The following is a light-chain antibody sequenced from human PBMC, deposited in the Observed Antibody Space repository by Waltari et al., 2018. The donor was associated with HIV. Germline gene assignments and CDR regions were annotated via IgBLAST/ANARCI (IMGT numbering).Light chain of an antibody. CDR2: DVS. CDR3: SSYTSSSTLYV. Sequence: QSALTQPASVSGSPGQSITLPCTGTSSDVGGSNYFSWYQQHPGKAPKLRIYDVSNRPSGVSNRFSGSKSGNTASLTISGLQAEDEADYYCSSYTSSSTLYVFGTGTKVTVL. CDR1: SSDVGGSNY. J-gene: IGLJ1*01. V-gene: IGLV2-14*01.